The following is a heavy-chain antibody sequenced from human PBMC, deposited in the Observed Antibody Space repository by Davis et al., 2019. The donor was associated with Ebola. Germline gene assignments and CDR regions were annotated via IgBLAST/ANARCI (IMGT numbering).Heavy chain of an antibody. D-gene: IGHD5-24*01. V-gene: IGHV4-34*01. CDR1: GGSFSGYY. J-gene: IGHJ5*02. CDR3: ARDVLEYNWFDP. CDR2: INHSGST. Sequence: PGGSLRLSCAVYGGSFSGYYWSWIRQPPGKGLEWIGEINHSGSTNYNPSLKSRVTISVDTSKNQFSLKLSSVTAADTAVYYCARDVLEYNWFDPWGQGTLVTVSS.